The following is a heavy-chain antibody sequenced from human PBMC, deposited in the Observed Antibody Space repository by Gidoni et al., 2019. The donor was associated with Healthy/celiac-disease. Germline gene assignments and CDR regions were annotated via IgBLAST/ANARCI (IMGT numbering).Heavy chain of an antibody. D-gene: IGHD1-26*01. Sequence: QVQLVESGGGVVQPGRSLRLSCAASGFTFSSYGMHWVRQAPGKGLEGVAVIWYDGSNKYYADSVKGRFTISRDNSKNTLYLQMNSLRAEDTAVYYCARGHYSGSYSGGYYFDYWGQGTLVTVSS. V-gene: IGHV3-33*01. J-gene: IGHJ4*02. CDR2: IWYDGSNK. CDR1: GFTFSSYG. CDR3: ARGHYSGSYSGGYYFDY.